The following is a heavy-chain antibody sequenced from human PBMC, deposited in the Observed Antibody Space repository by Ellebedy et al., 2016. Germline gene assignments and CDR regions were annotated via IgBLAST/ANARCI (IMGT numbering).Heavy chain of an antibody. J-gene: IGHJ3*02. V-gene: IGHV3-21*01. CDR3: ARSDGGRDGYKPRTYDAFDI. CDR1: GFTFSAYG. Sequence: GESLKTSXAASGFTFSAYGMNWVRQAPGKGLEWVSSISSASTYIDYSDSVKGRFTISRDSAKNSLYLQLNSLRAEDTAVYFCARSDGGRDGYKPRTYDAFDIWGHGTMVTVSS. D-gene: IGHD5-24*01. CDR2: ISSASTYI.